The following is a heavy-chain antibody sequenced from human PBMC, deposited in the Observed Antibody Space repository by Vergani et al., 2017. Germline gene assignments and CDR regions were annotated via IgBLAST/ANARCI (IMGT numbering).Heavy chain of an antibody. CDR2: ISSSGSTI. V-gene: IGHV3-11*01. CDR1: GFTFSDYY. D-gene: IGHD3-9*01. Sequence: QVQLVESGGGLVKPGGSLRLSCAASGFTFSDYYMSWIRQAPGKGLEWVSYISSSGSTIYYADSVKGRFTISRDNAKNSLYLQMNSLKTEDTAVYYCTTPTKWELRYYFDYWGQGTLVTVSS. CDR3: TTPTKWELRYYFDY. J-gene: IGHJ4*02.